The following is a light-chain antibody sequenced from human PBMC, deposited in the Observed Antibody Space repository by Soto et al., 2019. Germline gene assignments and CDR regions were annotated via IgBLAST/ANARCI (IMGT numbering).Light chain of an antibody. V-gene: IGKV3D-20*02. CDR1: QSIITNY. J-gene: IGKJ5*01. CDR3: QQRSNWPIT. Sequence: IVLTQSPGTLSLSPGGRATLSCRASQSIITNYLAWYRQKPGQAPRLLIYAASSRATGIPDRFSGSGSGTDFTLTISSLEPEDFALYYCQQRSNWPITFGQGTRLEIK. CDR2: AAS.